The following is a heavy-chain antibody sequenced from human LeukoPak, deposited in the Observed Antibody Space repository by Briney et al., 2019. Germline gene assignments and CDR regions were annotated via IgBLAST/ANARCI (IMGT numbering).Heavy chain of an antibody. D-gene: IGHD5-12*01. CDR2: ISSSSSYV. CDR3: ARGGSGPPFDY. V-gene: IGHV3-21*01. J-gene: IGHJ4*02. Sequence: GGSLRLSCAASGFTFSSYSMNWVRQAPGKGLEWVSSISSSSSYVYYADSVKGRFTISRDNAKNSLYLQMNSLRAEDTAVYYCARGGSGPPFDYWGQGTLVTVSS. CDR1: GFTFSSYS.